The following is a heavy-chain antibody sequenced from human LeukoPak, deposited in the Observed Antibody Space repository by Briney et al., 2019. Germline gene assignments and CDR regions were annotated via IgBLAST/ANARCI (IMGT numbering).Heavy chain of an antibody. V-gene: IGHV5-51*01. J-gene: IGHJ2*01. CDR3: ARSVGNYWYFDL. D-gene: IGHD4-23*01. CDR2: IYPDDSDT. CDR1: GYSFTNYW. Sequence: GGSLKISCKGSGYSFTNYWIGWVRQMPGKGLEWMGVIYPDDSDTRFSPSFQGQVTISADKSISTAYLQWSSLKASDTAIYYCARSVGNYWYFDLWGRGTLVTVSS.